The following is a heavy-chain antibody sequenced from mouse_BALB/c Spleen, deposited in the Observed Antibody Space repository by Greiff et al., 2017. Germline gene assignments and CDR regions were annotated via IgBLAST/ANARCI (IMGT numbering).Heavy chain of an antibody. CDR3: ARGNAMDY. V-gene: IGHV1-54*01. Sequence: VKLMESGAELVRPGTSVKVSCKASGYAFTNYLIEWVKQRPGQGLEWIGVINPGSGGTNYNEKFKGKATLTADKSSSTAYMQLSSLTSDDSAVYFCARGNAMDYWGQGTSVTVSS. J-gene: IGHJ4*01. CDR1: GYAFTNYL. CDR2: INPGSGGT.